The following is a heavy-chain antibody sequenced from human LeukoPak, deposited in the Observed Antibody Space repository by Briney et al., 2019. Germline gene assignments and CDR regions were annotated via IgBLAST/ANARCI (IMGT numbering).Heavy chain of an antibody. V-gene: IGHV3-74*01. J-gene: IGHJ6*03. CDR1: GFTFSNYW. CDR2: INSDGSST. Sequence: GGSLRLSCAASGFTFSNYWMCWVRQAPGKGLVWVSRINSDGSSTSYADSVKGRFTISRDNAKNTLYLQMNSLRAEDTAVYYCARVSSGSYFGYYYYYMDVWGKGTTVTVSS. CDR3: ARVSSGSYFGYYYYYMDV. D-gene: IGHD1-26*01.